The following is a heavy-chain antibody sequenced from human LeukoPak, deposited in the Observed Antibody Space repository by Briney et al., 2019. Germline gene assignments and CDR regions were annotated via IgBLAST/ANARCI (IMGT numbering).Heavy chain of an antibody. V-gene: IGHV4-38-2*02. CDR3: ARDTTIFGVVIIYNWFDP. D-gene: IGHD3-3*01. J-gene: IGHJ5*02. Sequence: PSETLSLTCTVSGYSISSGYYWGWIRPPPGKGLEWIGSIYHSGSTYYNPSLKSRVTISVDTSKNQFSLKLSSVTAADTAVYYCARDTTIFGVVIIYNWFDPWGQGTLVTVSS. CDR1: GYSISSGYY. CDR2: IYHSGST.